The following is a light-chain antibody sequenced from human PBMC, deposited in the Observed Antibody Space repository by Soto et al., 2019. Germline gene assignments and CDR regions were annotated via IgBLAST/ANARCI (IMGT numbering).Light chain of an antibody. CDR2: DVS. CDR3: SSYTSSSTYVV. Sequence: QSALTQPASVSWSPGQSITISCTGTSNDVGGYNYVSWYQQHPGKAPKLMIYDVSNRPSGVSNRFSGSKSGNTASLTISGLQAEDEADYYCSSYTSSSTYVVFGGGTKLTVL. CDR1: SNDVGGYNY. J-gene: IGLJ2*01. V-gene: IGLV2-14*01.